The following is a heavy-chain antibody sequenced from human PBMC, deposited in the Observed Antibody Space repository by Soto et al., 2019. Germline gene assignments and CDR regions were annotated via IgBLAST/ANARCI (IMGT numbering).Heavy chain of an antibody. D-gene: IGHD1-26*01. V-gene: IGHV3-30*03. CDR3: ARGNLSFEFDS. Sequence: QIHLVESGGDVVQPGKSLRLSCAASGFNFGFFGMHWVRQAPGKGLEWVAFISGDGINTQYADSVRGRFTLSRDYSRKTMYLQMASLRDVDPALYYCARGNLSFEFDSWGLGTLVTISS. J-gene: IGHJ4*02. CDR1: GFNFGFFG. CDR2: ISGDGINT.